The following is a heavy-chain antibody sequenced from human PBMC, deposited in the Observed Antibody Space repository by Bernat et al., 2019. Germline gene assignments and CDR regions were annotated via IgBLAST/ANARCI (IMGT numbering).Heavy chain of an antibody. Sequence: QITLKESGPTLVKPTQTLTLTCTFSGLSLSTSGVGVGWIRQPPGKALEWLALIYWDDDKRYSPSLKSRLTITKDTSKNQVVLTMTNIDPVDTATYYCAHRKYYFDYWGQGTLVTVSS. CDR2: IYWDDDK. CDR1: GLSLSTSGVG. J-gene: IGHJ4*02. CDR3: AHRKYYFDY. V-gene: IGHV2-5*02.